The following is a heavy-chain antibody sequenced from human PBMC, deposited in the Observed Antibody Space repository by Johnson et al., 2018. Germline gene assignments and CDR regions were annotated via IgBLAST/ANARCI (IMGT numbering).Heavy chain of an antibody. V-gene: IGHV4-59*01. J-gene: IGHJ1*01. Sequence: QVQLQESGPGLVKPSDTLSLMCTVSGGSISSYYYHWIRQSPGKGLEWIGYMYHSGGTNYNPSLNGRVTISLDTSKNQFSLKLSSVTAADTAVSYCAGGRGTGSYSQAYLDHWGQGTLVTVSS. CDR1: GGSISSYY. CDR2: MYHSGGT. D-gene: IGHD3-3*02. CDR3: AGGRGTGSYSQAYLDH.